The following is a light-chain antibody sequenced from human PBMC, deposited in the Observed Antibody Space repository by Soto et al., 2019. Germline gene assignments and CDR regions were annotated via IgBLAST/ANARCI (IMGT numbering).Light chain of an antibody. J-gene: IGLJ3*02. CDR3: SSYTTSTTGV. V-gene: IGLV2-14*01. CDR1: SSDVGAYNY. Sequence: QSVLTQPASVSGSPGQSITISCTGTSSDVGAYNYVSWFQQHPGKAPRLIIYDVSNRPSGVSKRFSGSKSGNTASLTISGLQAEDEADYYCSSYTTSTTGVFGGGTKVTVL. CDR2: DVS.